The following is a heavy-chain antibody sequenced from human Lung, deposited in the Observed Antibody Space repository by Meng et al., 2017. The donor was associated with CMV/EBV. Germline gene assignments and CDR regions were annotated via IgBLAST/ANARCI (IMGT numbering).Heavy chain of an antibody. J-gene: IGHJ4*02. CDR3: ARVLCDDSTCFNGLDF. CDR1: GFTFGHYW. CDR2: IKQDATEA. D-gene: IGHD2-2*01. V-gene: IGHV3-7*01. Sequence: ESLRLSCVASGFTFGHYWMSWVRRSPARGLEWVANIKQDATEARYADSTKGRFTISRDNTRRAVSLEMNSLRVEDSAVYYCARVLCDDSTCFNGLDFWGQGXPVTVSS.